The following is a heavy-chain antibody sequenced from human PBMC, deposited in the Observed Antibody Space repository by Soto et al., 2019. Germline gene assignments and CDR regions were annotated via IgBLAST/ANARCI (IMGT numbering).Heavy chain of an antibody. J-gene: IGHJ6*02. D-gene: IGHD6-19*01. CDR3: ARPTRQWLGLRYYYGMDV. CDR1: GWSFSGYY. CDR2: INHSGST. Sequence: SEILSLTCAVYGWSFSGYYWSWIRQPPGKGLEWIGEINHSGSTNYNPSLKSRVTISVDTSNQFSLKLSSVTAADTAVYYCARPTRQWLGLRYYYGMDVWGQGTTVTVSS. V-gene: IGHV4-34*01.